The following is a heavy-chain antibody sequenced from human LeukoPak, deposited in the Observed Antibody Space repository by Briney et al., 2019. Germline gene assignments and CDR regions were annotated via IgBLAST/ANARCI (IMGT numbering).Heavy chain of an antibody. CDR1: GGSISSSNW. V-gene: IGHV4-4*02. CDR3: ARVRDQVGATTGWFDP. Sequence: SETLSLTCAVSGGSISSSNWWSWVRQPPGKGLEWIGEIYHSGSTNYNPSLKSRVTISVDKSKNQFSLKLSSVTAADTAVYYCARVRDQVGATTGWFDPWGQGTLVTVSS. J-gene: IGHJ5*02. D-gene: IGHD1-26*01. CDR2: IYHSGST.